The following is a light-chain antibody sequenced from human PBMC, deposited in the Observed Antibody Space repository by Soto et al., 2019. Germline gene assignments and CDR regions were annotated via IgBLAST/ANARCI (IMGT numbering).Light chain of an antibody. CDR3: NSYTSGNTYV. Sequence: QSVLTQPPSVSGSPGQSVTISCTGTSSEIGSYNRVSWYQQPPGTAPKLMIYEVSNRPSGVPDRFSGSKSGNTASLTISGLQPEDEADYYCNSYTSGNTYVFGTGTRSPS. CDR1: SSEIGSYNR. V-gene: IGLV2-18*02. CDR2: EVS. J-gene: IGLJ1*01.